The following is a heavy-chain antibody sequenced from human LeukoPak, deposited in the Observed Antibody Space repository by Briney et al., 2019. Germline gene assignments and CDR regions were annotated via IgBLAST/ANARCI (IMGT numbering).Heavy chain of an antibody. CDR3: ARISGWYYYYYYYMDV. CDR1: GDSISSSSYY. CDR2: IYYSGST. D-gene: IGHD6-19*01. Sequence: SETLSLTCTVSGDSISSSSYYWGWIRQPPGKGLEWIGSIYYSGSTYYNPSLKSRVTISVDTSKNQFSLKLSSVTAADTAVYYCARISGWYYYYYYYMDVWGKGTTVTVSS. V-gene: IGHV4-39*07. J-gene: IGHJ6*03.